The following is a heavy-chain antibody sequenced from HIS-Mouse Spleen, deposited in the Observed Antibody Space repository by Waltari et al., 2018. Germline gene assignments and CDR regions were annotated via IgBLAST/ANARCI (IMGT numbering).Heavy chain of an antibody. J-gene: IGHJ4*02. V-gene: IGHV3-30*18. CDR2: ISYDGSNK. Sequence: QVQLVESGGGVVQPGRSLRLLCAASGFAFRSYGSHWVRRAPGKGLGWVAVISYDGSNKYYADSVKGRFTISRDNSKNTLYLQMNSLRAEDTAVYYCAKASSGWLDYWGQGTLVTVSS. CDR3: AKASSGWLDY. CDR1: GFAFRSYG. D-gene: IGHD6-19*01.